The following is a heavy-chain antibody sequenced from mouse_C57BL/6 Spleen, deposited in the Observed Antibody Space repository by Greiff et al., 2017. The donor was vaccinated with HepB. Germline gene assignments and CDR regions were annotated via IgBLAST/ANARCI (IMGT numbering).Heavy chain of an antibody. Sequence: EVQLQQSGPELVKPGASVKISCKASGYSFTGYYMNWVKQSPEKSLEWIGEINPSTGGTTYNQKFKAKATLTVDKSSSTAYMQLKSLTSEDSAVYYCAKRGLTGTRYFDVWGTGTTVTVSS. CDR1: GYSFTGYY. J-gene: IGHJ1*03. CDR2: INPSTGGT. D-gene: IGHD4-1*01. V-gene: IGHV1-42*01. CDR3: AKRGLTGTRYFDV.